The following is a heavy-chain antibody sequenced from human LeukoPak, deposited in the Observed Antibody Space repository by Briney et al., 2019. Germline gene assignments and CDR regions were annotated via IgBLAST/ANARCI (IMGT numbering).Heavy chain of an antibody. CDR1: GFTISDNY. Sequence: GGSLRLSCGVSGFTISDNYMTWVRQAPGKGLEWVSVIYKDGSTYYADSVKGRFSISRDNAKKSLYLQMNSLRAEDTAVYYCARGPVSSSGFFDYWGQGTLVTVSS. V-gene: IGHV3-53*01. D-gene: IGHD3-22*01. CDR2: IYKDGST. J-gene: IGHJ4*02. CDR3: ARGPVSSSGFFDY.